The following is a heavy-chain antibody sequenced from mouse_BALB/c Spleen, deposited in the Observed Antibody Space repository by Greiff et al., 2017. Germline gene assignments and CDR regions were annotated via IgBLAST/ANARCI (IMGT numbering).Heavy chain of an antibody. J-gene: IGHJ4*01. Sequence: QVQLQQSGPELVKPGASVRISCKASGYTFTSYYIHWVKQRPGQGLEWIGWIYPGNVNTKYNEKFKGKATLTADKSSSTAYMQLSSLTSEDSAVYFCAGGSYYGSSYDYAMDYWGQGTSVTVSS. CDR1: GYTFTSYY. CDR2: IYPGNVNT. V-gene: IGHV1S56*01. D-gene: IGHD1-1*01. CDR3: AGGSYYGSSYDYAMDY.